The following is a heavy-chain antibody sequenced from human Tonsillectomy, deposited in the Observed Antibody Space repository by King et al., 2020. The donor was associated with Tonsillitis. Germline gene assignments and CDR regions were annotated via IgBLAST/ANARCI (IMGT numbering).Heavy chain of an antibody. CDR1: GFTFSSYD. D-gene: IGHD3-3*01. CDR2: ITGSGGTT. CDR3: AKENEWPSYFDD. Sequence: VQLVESGGGLVQPGGSLRLSCGASGFTFSSYDISWVRQAPGKGLEWISGITGSGGTTNYADSVKGRFTVSRGNSKNMLYLQMNSLRAEDTAVYYCAKENEWPSYFDDWGQGSLVTVSS. V-gene: IGHV3-23*04. J-gene: IGHJ4*02.